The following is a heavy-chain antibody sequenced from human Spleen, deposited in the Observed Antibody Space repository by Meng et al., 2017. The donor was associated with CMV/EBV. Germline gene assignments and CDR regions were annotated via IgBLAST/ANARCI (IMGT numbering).Heavy chain of an antibody. V-gene: IGHV4-4*07. CDR3: ARGTNYGAGNWFDL. CDR1: GGSISSYY. Sequence: QLRAPGPGLVKPSETRSLTCPVSGGSISSYYWSWIRQPAGKGLEWIGRIYTSGSTNYNPSLKSRVTMSVDTSKNQFSLKLSSVTAADTAVYYCARGTNYGAGNWFDLWGQGTLVTVSS. CDR2: IYTSGST. J-gene: IGHJ5*02. D-gene: IGHD3-10*01.